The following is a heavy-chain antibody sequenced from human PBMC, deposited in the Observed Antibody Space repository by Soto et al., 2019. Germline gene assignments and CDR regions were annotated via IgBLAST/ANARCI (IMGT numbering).Heavy chain of an antibody. CDR1: GGSISSYY. CDR2: IYYSGST. V-gene: IGHV4-59*08. D-gene: IGHD3-3*01. Sequence: SETLSLTCTVSGGSISSYYWSWFRQPQGKGLEWIGYIYYSGSTNYNPSLKSRVTISVDTSKNQFSLKLSSVTAADTAVYYCARQGVSLEWLPRYNWFDPWGQGTLVTVSS. CDR3: ARQGVSLEWLPRYNWFDP. J-gene: IGHJ5*02.